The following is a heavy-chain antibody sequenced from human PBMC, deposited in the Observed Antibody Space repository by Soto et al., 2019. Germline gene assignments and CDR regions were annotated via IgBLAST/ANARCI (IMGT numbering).Heavy chain of an antibody. Sequence: QITLRESGPPLVKPTQTLTLTCTFSGFSLSTTGMGVGWVRHPPGKALEGLALIYWDDGKRYSPSLDNRLTITKDTSRNQVVLTLTNMDPVDPATYYCARSISAWPGFRDWGPGTGVTVS. CDR1: GFSLSTTGMG. CDR2: IYWDDGK. CDR3: ARSISAWPGFRD. D-gene: IGHD6-19*01. V-gene: IGHV2-5*02. J-gene: IGHJ1*01.